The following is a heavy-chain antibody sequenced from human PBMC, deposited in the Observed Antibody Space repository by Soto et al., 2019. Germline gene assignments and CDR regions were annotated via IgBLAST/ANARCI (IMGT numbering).Heavy chain of an antibody. CDR1: GYTFTSYY. J-gene: IGHJ4*02. D-gene: IGHD6-13*01. V-gene: IGHV1-46*01. Sequence: ASVKVSCKASGYTFTSYYMHWVRQAPGQGLEWMGIINPSGGSTSYAQKFQGRVTMTRDTSTSTVYMELSSLRSEDTAVYYCARVHSDSDSSSWYFDYWGQGTLVTVS. CDR3: ARVHSDSDSSSWYFDY. CDR2: INPSGGST.